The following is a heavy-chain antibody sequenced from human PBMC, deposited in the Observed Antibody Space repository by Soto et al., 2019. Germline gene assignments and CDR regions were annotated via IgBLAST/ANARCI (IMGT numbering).Heavy chain of an antibody. V-gene: IGHV1-58*01. D-gene: IGHD2-21*02. CDR3: AADPYCGGDCYFDY. CDR1: GFTYFTSA. CDR2: LVVGSGHT. Sequence: GSSVKVSFKASGFTYFTSAVPWVRPARGQRLEWIVWLVVGSGHTNYAQKFQERVTITRDMSTNTAYMELTSLRSEDTAIYYCAADPYCGGDCYFDYWGQGVMVTVSS. J-gene: IGHJ4*02.